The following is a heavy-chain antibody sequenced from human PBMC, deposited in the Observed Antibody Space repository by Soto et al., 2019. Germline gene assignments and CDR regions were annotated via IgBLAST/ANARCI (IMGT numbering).Heavy chain of an antibody. J-gene: IGHJ6*02. Sequence: ASVKVSCKASGGTFSSYAISWVRQAPGQGLEWMGGIIPIFGTANYAQKFQGRVTITADESTSTAYMELSSLRSEDTAVYYCARVSAAAGDYYYYGMDVWGQGTTVTVSS. CDR1: GGTFSSYA. V-gene: IGHV1-69*13. CDR2: IIPIFGTA. CDR3: ARVSAAAGDYYYYGMDV. D-gene: IGHD6-13*01.